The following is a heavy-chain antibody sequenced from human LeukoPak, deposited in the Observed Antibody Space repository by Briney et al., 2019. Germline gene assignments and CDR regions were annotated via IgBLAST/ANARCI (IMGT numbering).Heavy chain of an antibody. Sequence: KPGESLKISCKGSGYSFTSYWIGWVRQMPGKGLEWMGIIYPGDSDTRYSPSFQGQVTISADKSISTAYLQWSSLQASDTAMYYCARHRGEYSSSDVYYYYYYYMDVWGKGTTVTVSS. D-gene: IGHD6-6*01. J-gene: IGHJ6*03. V-gene: IGHV5-51*01. CDR1: GYSFTSYW. CDR3: ARHRGEYSSSDVYYYYYYYMDV. CDR2: IYPGDSDT.